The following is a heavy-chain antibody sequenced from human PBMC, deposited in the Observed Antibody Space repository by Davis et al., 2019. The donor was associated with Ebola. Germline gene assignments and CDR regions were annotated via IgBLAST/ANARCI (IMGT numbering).Heavy chain of an antibody. CDR3: ARNSAPPDY. CDR1: GFTFSDYY. CDR2: INHSGDSI. Sequence: GESLKISCAASGFTFSDYYMSWVRQAPGKGLEWISCINHSGDSIFYVDFVKGRFTMSRDNAKNFLYLQLSSLRADDTAMYYCARNSAPPDYWGQGALVTVSS. V-gene: IGHV3-11*01. J-gene: IGHJ4*02. D-gene: IGHD6-6*01.